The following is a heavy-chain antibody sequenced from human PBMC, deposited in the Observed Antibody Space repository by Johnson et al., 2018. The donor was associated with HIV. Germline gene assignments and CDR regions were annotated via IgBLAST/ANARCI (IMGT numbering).Heavy chain of an antibody. Sequence: VRLVESGGGLVQPGGSLRLSCAASGFTFSSYAMSWVRQAPGKGLEWVSAISGSGGSTYYADSVNGRFPISRDNSKNTLYLQMNSLRAEDTAVYYCAKDQWSSSWTNDAFDIWGQGTMVTVSS. J-gene: IGHJ3*02. V-gene: IGHV3-23*04. D-gene: IGHD6-13*01. CDR2: ISGSGGST. CDR3: AKDQWSSSWTNDAFDI. CDR1: GFTFSSYA.